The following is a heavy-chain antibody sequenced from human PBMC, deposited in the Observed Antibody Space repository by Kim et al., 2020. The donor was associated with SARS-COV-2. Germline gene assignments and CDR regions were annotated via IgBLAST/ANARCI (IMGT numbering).Heavy chain of an antibody. CDR1: GGSFSGYY. V-gene: IGHV4-34*01. Sequence: SETLSLTCAVYGGSFSGYYWSWIRQPPGKGLEWIGEINHSGSTNYNPSLKSRVTISVDTSKNQFSLKLSSVTAADTAVYYCARMGVYSGYDIWGQGTLVT. D-gene: IGHD5-12*01. J-gene: IGHJ4*02. CDR3: ARMGVYSGYDI. CDR2: INHSGST.